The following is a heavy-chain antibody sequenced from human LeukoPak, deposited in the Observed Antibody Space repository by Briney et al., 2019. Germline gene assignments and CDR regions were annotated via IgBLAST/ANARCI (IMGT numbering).Heavy chain of an antibody. J-gene: IGHJ4*02. V-gene: IGHV1-18*01. CDR2: ISAYNGNT. CDR1: GYTFTSYD. Sequence: ASVKVSCKASGYTFTSYDINWVRQATGQGLEWMGWISAYNGNTNYAQKLQGRVTMTTDTSTSTAYMELRSLRSDDTAVYYCARDLGGYCDYWGQGTLVTVSS. D-gene: IGHD2-15*01. CDR3: ARDLGGYCDY.